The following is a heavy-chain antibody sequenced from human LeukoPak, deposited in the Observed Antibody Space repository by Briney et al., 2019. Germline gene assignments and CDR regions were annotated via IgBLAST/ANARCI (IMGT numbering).Heavy chain of an antibody. CDR2: INPSGGST. J-gene: IGHJ4*02. Sequence: ASVKFSCKASGYTFTSYYMHWGRQAPGQGREWMRIINPSGGSTSYAQKFQGRVTMTRDMSTSTVYMELSSLRSEDTAVYYCARLVYGDYGSKTFGDYWGQGTLVTVSS. CDR1: GYTFTSYY. CDR3: ARLVYGDYGSKTFGDY. V-gene: IGHV1-46*01. D-gene: IGHD4-17*01.